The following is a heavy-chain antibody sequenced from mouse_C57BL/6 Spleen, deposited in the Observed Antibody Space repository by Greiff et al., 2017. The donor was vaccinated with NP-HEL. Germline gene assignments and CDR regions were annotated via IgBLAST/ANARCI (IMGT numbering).Heavy chain of an antibody. CDR1: GFTFSSYG. Sequence: EVQVVESGGDLVKPGGSLKLSCAASGFTFSSYGMSWVRQTPDKRLEWVATISSGGSYTYYPDSVKGRFTISRDNAKNTLYLQMSSLKSEDTAMYYCARNEYITTVARYYFDYWGQGTTLTVSS. CDR3: ARNEYITTVARYYFDY. D-gene: IGHD1-1*01. V-gene: IGHV5-6*01. J-gene: IGHJ2*01. CDR2: ISSGGSYT.